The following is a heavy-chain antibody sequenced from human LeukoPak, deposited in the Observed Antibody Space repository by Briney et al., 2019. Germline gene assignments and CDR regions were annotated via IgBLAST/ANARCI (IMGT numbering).Heavy chain of an antibody. V-gene: IGHV4-4*07. D-gene: IGHD3-22*01. CDR3: AREDYYDSSGYYLDC. CDR1: GGSISSYY. CDR2: IYTSGST. J-gene: IGHJ4*02. Sequence: PSETLSLTCTVPGGSISSYYWSWIRQPAGKGLEWIGRIYTSGSTNYNPSLKSRVTMSVDTSKNQFSLKLSSVTAADTAVYYCAREDYYDSSGYYLDCWGQGTLVTVSS.